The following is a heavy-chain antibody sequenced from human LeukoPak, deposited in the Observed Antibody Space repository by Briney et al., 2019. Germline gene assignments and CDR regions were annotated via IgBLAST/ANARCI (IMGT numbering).Heavy chain of an antibody. CDR2: IYYSGST. CDR1: GGSISSYY. V-gene: IGHV4-59*08. Sequence: SETLSLTCTVSGGSISSYYWSWLRQPPGKGLEWIGYIYYSGSTNYNPSLKSRVTISVDTSKNQFSLKLSSVTAADTAVYYCARRDYYDSSGYLFDYWGQGTLVTVSS. CDR3: ARRDYYDSSGYLFDY. D-gene: IGHD3-22*01. J-gene: IGHJ4*02.